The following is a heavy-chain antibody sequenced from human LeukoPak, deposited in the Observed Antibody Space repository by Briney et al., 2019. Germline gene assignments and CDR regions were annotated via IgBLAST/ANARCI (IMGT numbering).Heavy chain of an antibody. V-gene: IGHV3-23*01. Sequence: GGSLRLSCAASGFTFSSYGMHWVRQAPGKGLEWVSAISGSGGSTYYADSVKGRFTISRDNSKNTLYLQMNSLRAEDTAVYYCAKDLDTAMVKNLFDYWGQGTLVTVSS. J-gene: IGHJ4*02. CDR1: GFTFSSYG. CDR2: ISGSGGST. CDR3: AKDLDTAMVKNLFDY. D-gene: IGHD5-18*01.